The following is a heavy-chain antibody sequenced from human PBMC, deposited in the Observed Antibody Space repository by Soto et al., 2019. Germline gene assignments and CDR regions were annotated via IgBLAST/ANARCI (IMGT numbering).Heavy chain of an antibody. V-gene: IGHV4-39*01. CDR3: ASPTRPGQFDY. D-gene: IGHD6-25*01. CDR2: IYYSGST. CDR1: GGSISSSSYY. J-gene: IGHJ4*02. Sequence: SETLSLTCPVSGGSISSSSYYWGWIRQPPGKGLEWIGSIYYSGSTYYNPSLKSRVTISVDTSKNQFSLKLSSVTAADTAVYYCASPTRPGQFDYWGQGTLVTVSS.